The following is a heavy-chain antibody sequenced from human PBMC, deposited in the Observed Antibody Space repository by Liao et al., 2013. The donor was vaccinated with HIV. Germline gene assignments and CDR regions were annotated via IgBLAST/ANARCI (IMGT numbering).Heavy chain of an antibody. CDR2: IYTSGST. J-gene: IGHJ4*02. CDR3: ARSSGYSNFDY. Sequence: QVQLQESGPGLVKPSQTLSLTCTVSGGSISSGSYYWSWIRQPAGKGLEWIGRIYTSGSTNYNPSLKSRVTISVDTSKNQFSLKLSSVTAADTAVYYCARSSGYSNFDYWGQGTLVTVSS. CDR1: GGSISSGSYY. D-gene: IGHD3-3*01. V-gene: IGHV4-61*02.